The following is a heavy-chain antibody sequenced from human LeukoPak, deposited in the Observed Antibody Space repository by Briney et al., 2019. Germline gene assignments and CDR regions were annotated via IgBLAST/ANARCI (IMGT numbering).Heavy chain of an antibody. D-gene: IGHD2-8*02. CDR1: GDSISTSNSY. J-gene: IGHJ4*02. Sequence: PSETLSLTCTVSGDSISTSNSYWGWIRQPPGKGLEWIGSIYYSGNTYYNASLKSRVTISVDTSKNQFSLKLSSVTAADTAVYYCARSAGGYRPRPYYFDYWGQGTLVTVSS. V-gene: IGHV4-39*07. CDR2: IYYSGNT. CDR3: ARSAGGYRPRPYYFDY.